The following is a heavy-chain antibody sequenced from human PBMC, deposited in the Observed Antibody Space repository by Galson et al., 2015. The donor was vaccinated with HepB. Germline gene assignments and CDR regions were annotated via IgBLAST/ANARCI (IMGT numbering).Heavy chain of an antibody. CDR1: GGTFSSYG. J-gene: IGHJ4*02. CDR2: ISAYNGNT. Sequence: SVKVSCKASGGTFSSYGISWVRQAPGQGLEWMGWISAYNGNTNYAQKLQGRVTMTTDTSTSTAYMELRSLRSDDTAVYYCARVIIWQQLVLGIDFDYWGQGTLVTVSS. D-gene: IGHD6-13*01. CDR3: ARVIIWQQLVLGIDFDY. V-gene: IGHV1-18*04.